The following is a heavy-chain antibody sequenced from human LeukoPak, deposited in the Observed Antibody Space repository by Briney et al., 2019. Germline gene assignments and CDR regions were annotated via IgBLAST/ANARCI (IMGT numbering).Heavy chain of an antibody. J-gene: IGHJ4*02. CDR2: FGITSTI. Sequence: PGGSLRLSCAASGFTLSSYDMHWVRQAPGEGLKWVAYFGITSTIYYAESVKGGFTISRDNAKNSLYLQMNSLRAQDTAVYYCAGFGDYPYWGQGTLVTVSS. CDR1: GFTLSSYD. V-gene: IGHV3-48*01. D-gene: IGHD4-17*01. CDR3: AGFGDYPY.